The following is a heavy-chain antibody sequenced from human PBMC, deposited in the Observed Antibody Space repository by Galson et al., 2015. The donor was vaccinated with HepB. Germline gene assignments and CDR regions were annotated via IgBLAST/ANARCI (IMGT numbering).Heavy chain of an antibody. J-gene: IGHJ4*02. CDR1: GYTFTSYA. D-gene: IGHD4-17*01. CDR2: INAGNGNT. Sequence: SVKVSCKASGYTFTSYAMHWVRQAPGQRLEWMGWINAGNGNTKYSQKFQGRVTITRDTSASTAYMELSSLRSEDTAVYYCARGRGATVTHYFDYWGQGTLVTVSS. V-gene: IGHV1-3*01. CDR3: ARGRGATVTHYFDY.